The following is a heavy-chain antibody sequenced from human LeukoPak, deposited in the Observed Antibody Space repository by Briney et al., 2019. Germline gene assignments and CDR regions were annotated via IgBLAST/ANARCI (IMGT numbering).Heavy chain of an antibody. V-gene: IGHV1-69*13. D-gene: IGHD4-17*01. CDR2: IIPIFGTA. CDR3: ACRPDDYGDYPSFDY. J-gene: IGHJ4*02. Sequence: SVKVSCKASGGTFSSYAISWVRQAPGQGLERMGGIIPIFGTANYAQKFQGRVTITADESTSTAYMELSSLRSEDTAVYYCACRPDDYGDYPSFDYRGQGTLVTVSS. CDR1: GGTFSSYA.